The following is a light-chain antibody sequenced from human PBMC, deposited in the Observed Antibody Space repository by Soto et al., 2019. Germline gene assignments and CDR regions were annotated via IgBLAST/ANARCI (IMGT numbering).Light chain of an antibody. CDR3: QQYKSYPHT. V-gene: IGKV1-16*01. CDR2: AAS. Sequence: DIQMTQSPSSLSASVGDRVTITCRASQGINNYLACFQQKPGKAPKSLISAASNLQSGVPSRFSGGGSGTDFTLTISSLQPEDLGTYYCQQYKSYPHTFGQGTRLEIK. CDR1: QGINNY. J-gene: IGKJ2*01.